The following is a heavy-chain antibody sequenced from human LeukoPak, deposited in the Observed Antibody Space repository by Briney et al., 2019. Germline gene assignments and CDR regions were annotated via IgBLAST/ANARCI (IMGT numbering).Heavy chain of an antibody. Sequence: GGSLRLSCAASGLTFSSYRMNWVRQAPGKGLEWISYISDDGRAIYYADSVKGRFTISRDNSENSLYLEMNSLRTEDTALYYCARHINFDYWGQGALVTVSS. J-gene: IGHJ4*02. V-gene: IGHV3-48*04. CDR1: GLTFSSYR. CDR3: ARHINFDY. D-gene: IGHD2-21*01. CDR2: ISDDGRAI.